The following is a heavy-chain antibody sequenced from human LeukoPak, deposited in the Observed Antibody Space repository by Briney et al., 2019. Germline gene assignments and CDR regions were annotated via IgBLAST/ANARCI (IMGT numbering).Heavy chain of an antibody. D-gene: IGHD3-22*01. J-gene: IGHJ3*02. CDR1: GYTFTSYG. Sequence: ASVKVSCKASGYTFTSYGISWVRQAPGQGLEWMGWISAYNGNTNYAQKLQGRVTMTTDTSTSTAYMELRSLRSDDTAVYYCARLVINYYDSSGYYSDAFDIWGQGTMVTVSS. CDR3: ARLVINYYDSSGYYSDAFDI. V-gene: IGHV1-18*01. CDR2: ISAYNGNT.